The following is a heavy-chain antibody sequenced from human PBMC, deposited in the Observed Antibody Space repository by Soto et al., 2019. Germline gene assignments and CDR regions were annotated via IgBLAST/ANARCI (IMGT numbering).Heavy chain of an antibody. Sequence: LEQSGAEVKKPGASVKVSCRASGYTFTNYNIGWVRLAPGQGLQWMGGITGYNGNTNYAQQFRGRVTMAIDTSTSTAYMELRSLRSDDTAVYYCARVGNGGYGREAYYDYWGHGTLVTVSS. D-gene: IGHD5-12*01. V-gene: IGHV1-18*01. CDR3: ARVGNGGYGREAYYDY. J-gene: IGHJ4*01. CDR1: GYTFTNYN. CDR2: ITGYNGNT.